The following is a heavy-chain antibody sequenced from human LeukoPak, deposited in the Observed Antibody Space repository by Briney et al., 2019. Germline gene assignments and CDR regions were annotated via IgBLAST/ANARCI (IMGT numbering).Heavy chain of an antibody. Sequence: KPSQTLSLTCTVSGGSISSGGYYWSWIRQHPGKGLEWIGYIYYSGSTYYNPSLKSRVTISVDTSKNQFSLKLSSVTAADTAVYYCARDLEGYGGKVYYGMDVWGQGTTVTVSS. CDR3: ARDLEGYGGKVYYGMDV. J-gene: IGHJ6*02. CDR2: IYYSGST. D-gene: IGHD4-23*01. V-gene: IGHV4-31*03. CDR1: GGSISSGGYY.